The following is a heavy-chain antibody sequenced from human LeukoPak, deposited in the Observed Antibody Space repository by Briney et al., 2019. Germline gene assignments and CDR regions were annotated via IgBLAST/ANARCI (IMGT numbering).Heavy chain of an antibody. D-gene: IGHD3-22*01. CDR2: IYYSGST. Sequence: PSETLSLTCAVSGGSISRSNWWSWVRQPPGKGLEWIGYIYYSGSTNYNPSLKSRVTISVDTSKNQFSLKLSSVTAADTAVYYCARENYYDSSGYYGIYYYYGMDVWGQGTTVTVSS. V-gene: IGHV4-4*02. CDR1: GGSISRSNW. CDR3: ARENYYDSSGYYGIYYYYGMDV. J-gene: IGHJ6*02.